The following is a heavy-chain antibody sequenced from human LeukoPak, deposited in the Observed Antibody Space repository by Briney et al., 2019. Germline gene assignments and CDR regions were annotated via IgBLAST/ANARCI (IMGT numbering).Heavy chain of an antibody. Sequence: ASVKVSCKASGYTFTRSGITWVRQAPGQGLEWMGWISGYNGDTAYAQMFQGRVTMTTDTSTSTASMELRSLRSDDTAVYYCARSGHCSGASCYAEGIDYWGQGTLVTVSS. D-gene: IGHD2-2*01. CDR3: ARSGHCSGASCYAEGIDY. CDR2: ISGYNGDT. J-gene: IGHJ4*02. CDR1: GYTFTRSG. V-gene: IGHV1-18*01.